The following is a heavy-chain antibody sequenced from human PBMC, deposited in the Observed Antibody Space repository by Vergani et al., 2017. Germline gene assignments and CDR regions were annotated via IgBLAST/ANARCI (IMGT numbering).Heavy chain of an antibody. J-gene: IGHJ6*02. D-gene: IGHD2-15*01. CDR2: IYYSGST. CDR3: ARVKAGYCSGGSWFDSYYYYYGMDV. Sequence: QVQLQESGPGLVKPSETLSLTCTVSGGSVSSGSYYWSWIRQPPGKGLEWIGYIYYSGSTNYNPSLKSRVTISVDTSKNQFSLKLSSVTAADTVVYYCARVKAGYCSGGSWFDSYYYYYGMDVWGQGTTVTVSS. CDR1: GGSVSSGSYY. V-gene: IGHV4-61*01.